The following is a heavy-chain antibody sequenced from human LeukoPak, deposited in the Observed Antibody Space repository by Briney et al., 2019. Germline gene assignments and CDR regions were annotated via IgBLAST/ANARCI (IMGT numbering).Heavy chain of an antibody. CDR3: ARRYFDL. CDR1: DFTFDGIW. V-gene: IGHV3-7*03. J-gene: IGHJ2*01. CDR2: IKQDGSEK. Sequence: GGSLRLSCVASDFTFDGIWMGWVRQAPGKGPEWVANIKQDGSEKHYVDSVKGRFIISRDNARNSLYLQMNNLRVEDTAVYYCARRYFDLWGRGTLVTVSS.